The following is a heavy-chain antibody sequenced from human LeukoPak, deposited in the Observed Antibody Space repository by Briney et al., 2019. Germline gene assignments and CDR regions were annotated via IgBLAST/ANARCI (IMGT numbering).Heavy chain of an antibody. D-gene: IGHD4-17*01. CDR2: INPNSGGT. CDR3: ARDGTVTATPAWFD. CDR1: GYTFTGYY. J-gene: IGHJ4*02. Sequence: GASVKVSCKASGYTFTGYYMHWVRQAPGQGLECMGWINPNSGGTNYAQQFPGRVTMTRDTSISTAYMELSRLRSDDTAVYYCARDGTVTATPAWFDWGQGTLVTVSS. V-gene: IGHV1-2*02.